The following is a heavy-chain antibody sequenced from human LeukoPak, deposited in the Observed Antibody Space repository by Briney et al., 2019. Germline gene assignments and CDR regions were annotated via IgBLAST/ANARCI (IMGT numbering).Heavy chain of an antibody. CDR2: IYYNGST. CDR3: ARSGYGACFDY. Sequence: LRLSCAASGFTFSSHWMSWIRQPPGKGLEWIGYIYYNGSTYYNPSLKSRVTISVDTSKNQFSMKLSSVTAADTAVYYCARSGYGACFDYWGQGTLVTVSS. J-gene: IGHJ4*02. CDR1: GFTFSSHW. V-gene: IGHV4-30-4*08. D-gene: IGHD5-12*01.